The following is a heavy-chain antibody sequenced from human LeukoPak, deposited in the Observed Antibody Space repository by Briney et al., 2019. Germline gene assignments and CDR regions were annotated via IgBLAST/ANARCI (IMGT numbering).Heavy chain of an antibody. J-gene: IGHJ6*02. V-gene: IGHV4-39*07. CDR3: ARIGVGATTSRGMDV. CDR2: IYYSGST. Sequence: PSETLSLTCTVSGGSISSSSYYWGWIRQPPGKGLEWIGGIYYSGSTYYNPSLKSRVTISVDTSKNQFSLKLSSVTAADTAVYYCARIGVGATTSRGMDVWGQGTTVTVSS. D-gene: IGHD1-26*01. CDR1: GGSISSSSYY.